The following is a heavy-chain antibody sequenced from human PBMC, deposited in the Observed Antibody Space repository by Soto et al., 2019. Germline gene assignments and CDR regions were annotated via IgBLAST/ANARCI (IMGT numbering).Heavy chain of an antibody. J-gene: IGHJ6*02. V-gene: IGHV1-69*08. CDR2: IIPILGIA. CDR3: ARDQAAAVDYYYGMDV. Sequence: QVQLVQSGAEVKKPGSSVNVSCKASGGTFSSYTISWVRQAPGQGLEWMGRIIPILGIANYAQKFQGRVTITADKSTSTAYMELSSLRSEDTAVYYCARDQAAAVDYYYGMDVWGQGTTVTVSS. D-gene: IGHD6-13*01. CDR1: GGTFSSYT.